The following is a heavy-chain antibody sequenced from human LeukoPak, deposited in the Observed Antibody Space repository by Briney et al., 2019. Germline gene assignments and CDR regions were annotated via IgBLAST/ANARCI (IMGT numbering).Heavy chain of an antibody. D-gene: IGHD2-15*01. J-gene: IGHJ6*03. CDR1: GYSISSGYY. V-gene: IGHV4-38-2*01. Sequence: SETLSLTSAVSGYSISSGYYWGWIRQPPGKGLEWIGSIYHSGSTYYNPSLKSRVTISVDTSKNQFSLKLSSVTAADTAVYYCARQDLYYYYYMDVWGRGTTVTVSS. CDR2: IYHSGST. CDR3: ARQDLYYYYYMDV.